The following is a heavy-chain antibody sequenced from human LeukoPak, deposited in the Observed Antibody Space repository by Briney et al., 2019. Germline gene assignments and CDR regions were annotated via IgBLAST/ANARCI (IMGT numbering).Heavy chain of an antibody. D-gene: IGHD5-18*01. CDR3: AKGKAYNTDNWFDP. Sequence: PGGSLRLSCAASGFTVSSNYMSWVRQAPGKGLEWVSAISGSGGSTYYADSVKGRFTISRDNSKNTLYLQMNSLRAEDTAVYYCAKGKAYNTDNWFDPWGQGTLVTVSS. J-gene: IGHJ5*02. CDR1: GFTVSSNY. V-gene: IGHV3-23*01. CDR2: ISGSGGST.